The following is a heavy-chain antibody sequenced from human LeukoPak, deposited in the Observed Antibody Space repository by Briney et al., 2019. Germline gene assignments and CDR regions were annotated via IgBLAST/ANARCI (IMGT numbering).Heavy chain of an antibody. D-gene: IGHD3-10*01. J-gene: IGHJ4*02. CDR2: IYHSGST. Sequence: SETLSLTCAVSGGSISSSNWWSWVRQPPGKGLVWIGEIYHSGSTNYNPSLKSRVTISVDKSKNQFSLKLSSVTAADTAVYYCASQYYYGSGRTGDYWGQGTLVTVSS. V-gene: IGHV4-4*02. CDR3: ASQYYYGSGRTGDY. CDR1: GGSISSSNW.